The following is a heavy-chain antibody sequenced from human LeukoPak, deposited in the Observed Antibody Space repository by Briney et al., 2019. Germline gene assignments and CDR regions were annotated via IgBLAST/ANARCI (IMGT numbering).Heavy chain of an antibody. J-gene: IGHJ4*02. D-gene: IGHD3-22*01. V-gene: IGHV4-34*01. CDR2: INHSGYT. Sequence: SETLSLTCAVYGESSFSNYYWSWIRQTPGGALEWIGEINHSGYTNYNPSLKSRVTLSIDTSKNQFSLRLNSVTAADTAVYYCSRQVVGNDYWGQGTLVAVSS. CDR1: GESSFSNYY. CDR3: SRQVVGNDY.